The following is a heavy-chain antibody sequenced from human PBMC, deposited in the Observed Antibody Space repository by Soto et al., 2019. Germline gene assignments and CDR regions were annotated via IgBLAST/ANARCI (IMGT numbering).Heavy chain of an antibody. CDR1: GFPVRSNY. CDR2: IYSDGST. CDR3: ARAGYHQYYGMDV. J-gene: IGHJ6*02. V-gene: IGHV3-53*01. Sequence: EVQLVESGGGLNQPGGSLRLSCAASGFPVRSNYMSWVRQAPGEGLEWVSVIYSDGSTYYADSVKGRFTISRDNSKNTVYLQMNSLRVEDTAVYYCARAGYHQYYGMDVWGQGTTVTVSS. D-gene: IGHD6-13*01.